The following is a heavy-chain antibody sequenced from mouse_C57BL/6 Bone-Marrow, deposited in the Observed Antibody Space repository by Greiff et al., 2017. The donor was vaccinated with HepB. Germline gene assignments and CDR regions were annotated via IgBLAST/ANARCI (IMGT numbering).Heavy chain of an antibody. CDR1: GYTFTSYW. D-gene: IGHD2-3*01. V-gene: IGHV1-61*01. Sequence: VQLQQPGAELVRPGSSVKLSCKASGYTFTSYWMDWVKQRPGQGLEWIGNIYPSDSETHYNQKFKDKATLTVDKSSSTAYMQLSSLTSEDSAVYYCARNLMGDCYPFFDYWGQGTTLTVSS. CDR3: ARNLMGDCYPFFDY. J-gene: IGHJ2*01. CDR2: IYPSDSET.